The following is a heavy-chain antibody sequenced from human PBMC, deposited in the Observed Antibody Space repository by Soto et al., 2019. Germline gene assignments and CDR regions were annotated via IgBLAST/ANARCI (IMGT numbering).Heavy chain of an antibody. CDR2: IYYSGST. Sequence: SETLSLTCTVSGGSISSYYWSWIRQPPGKGLEWIGYIYYSGSTNYNPSLKSRVTISVDTSKNQFSLKLSSVTAADTAVYYCARALGYDFADMDVWGKGTTVTVSS. CDR1: GGSISSYY. J-gene: IGHJ6*03. CDR3: ARALGYDFADMDV. D-gene: IGHD3-3*01. V-gene: IGHV4-59*01.